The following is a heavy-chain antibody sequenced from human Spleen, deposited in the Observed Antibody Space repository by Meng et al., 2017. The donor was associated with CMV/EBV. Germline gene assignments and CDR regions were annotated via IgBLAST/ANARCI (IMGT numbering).Heavy chain of an antibody. V-gene: IGHV3-20*04. CDR3: VREMYSSSFEEFDY. CDR2: INWRGGTR. CDR1: GFTFDDHG. Sequence: GGPLRLSCVGAGFTFDDHGMSWVRQAPGKGLEWVSGINWRGGTRNYAGSVKGRFTISRDNAKNALYLQMNSLRVEDTALYYCVREMYSSSFEEFDYWGQGTLVTVSS. D-gene: IGHD6-19*01. J-gene: IGHJ4*02.